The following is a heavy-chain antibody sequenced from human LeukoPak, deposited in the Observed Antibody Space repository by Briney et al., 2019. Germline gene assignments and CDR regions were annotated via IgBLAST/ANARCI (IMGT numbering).Heavy chain of an antibody. J-gene: IGHJ5*02. CDR2: IYHSGST. Sequence: SETLSLTRAVSGGSISSGGYSWSWIRQPPGKGLEWIGYIYHSGSTYYNPSLKSRVTISVDRSKNQFSLKLSSVTAADTAVYYCARLDYDSSGYFNWFDPWGQGTLVTVSS. CDR1: GGSISSGGYS. V-gene: IGHV4-30-2*01. CDR3: ARLDYDSSGYFNWFDP. D-gene: IGHD3-22*01.